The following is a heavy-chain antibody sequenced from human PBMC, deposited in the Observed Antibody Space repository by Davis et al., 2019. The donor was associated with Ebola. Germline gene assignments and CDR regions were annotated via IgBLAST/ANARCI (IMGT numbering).Heavy chain of an antibody. CDR1: GFTFSSYD. V-gene: IGHV3-13*01. Sequence: GESLKISCAASGFTFSSYDMHWVRQATGKGLEWVSAIGTAGDTYYPGSVKGRFTISRENAKNSLYLQMNSLRAGDTAVYYCARDRRGMDVWGQGTTITVSS. CDR2: IGTAGDT. CDR3: ARDRRGMDV. J-gene: IGHJ6*02.